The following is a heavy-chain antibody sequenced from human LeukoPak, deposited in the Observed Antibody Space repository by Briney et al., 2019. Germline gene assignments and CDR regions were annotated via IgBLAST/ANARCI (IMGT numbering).Heavy chain of an antibody. CDR1: GYTFTSYY. CDR2: INPSGGST. V-gene: IGHV1-46*01. CDR3: ALLSYGSGSFLDY. D-gene: IGHD3-10*01. J-gene: IGHJ4*02. Sequence: ASVKVSCKASGYTFTSYYMHWVRQAPGQGLGWMGIINPSGGSTSYAQKFQGRVTMTSDTSTSTVYMELSSLRSEDTAVYYCALLSYGSGSFLDYWGQGTLVIVSS.